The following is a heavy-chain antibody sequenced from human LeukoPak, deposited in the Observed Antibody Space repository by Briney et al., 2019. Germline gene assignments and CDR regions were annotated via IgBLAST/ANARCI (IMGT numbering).Heavy chain of an antibody. CDR3: ATREHQVQRSPGDY. J-gene: IGHJ4*02. Sequence: SETLSPIHALSGPSITIPDYCWAWIRLPPGKGLEWIGSISHTGTTYYNPSLQSRVSISVAKSRNQFSLKLSSVTAADAAVYYGATREHQVQRSPGDYWGQGTHVSVCS. CDR1: GPSITIPDYC. V-gene: IGHV4-39*01. D-gene: IGHD1-26*01. CDR2: ISHTGTT.